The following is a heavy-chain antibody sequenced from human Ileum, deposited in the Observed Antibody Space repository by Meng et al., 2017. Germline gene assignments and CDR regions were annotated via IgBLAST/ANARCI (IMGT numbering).Heavy chain of an antibody. Sequence: GESLKISCAASGFIFCSYAMVWVRHAPGKGLEWVSGISASGGTPYYADSVKGRFTFSRDNSKHTLYLQMNSLRDEDTAVYYCAKDFFEYLGHCSGGSCGASFDYWGQGTLVTVSS. D-gene: IGHD2-15*01. J-gene: IGHJ4*02. CDR3: AKDFFEYLGHCSGGSCGASFDY. CDR2: ISASGGTP. V-gene: IGHV3-23*01. CDR1: GFIFCSYA.